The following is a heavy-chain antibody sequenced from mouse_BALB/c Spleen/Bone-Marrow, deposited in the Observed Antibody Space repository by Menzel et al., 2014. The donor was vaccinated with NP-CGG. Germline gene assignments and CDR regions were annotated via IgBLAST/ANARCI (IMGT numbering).Heavy chain of an antibody. V-gene: IGHV5-6-5*01. Sequence: EVKLMESGGGLVKPGGSLKLSCAASGFTFSSYAMSWVRQTPEKRLERVASISSGGSTYYPDSVKGRFTISRDNARNILYLQMSSLRSEDTAMYYCARGGGYDDGSWFAYWGQGTLVTVSA. CDR2: ISSGGST. J-gene: IGHJ3*01. CDR1: GFTFSSYA. D-gene: IGHD2-4*01. CDR3: ARGGGYDDGSWFAY.